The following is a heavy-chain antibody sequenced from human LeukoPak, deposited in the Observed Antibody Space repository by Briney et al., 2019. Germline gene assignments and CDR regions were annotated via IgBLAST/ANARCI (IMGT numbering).Heavy chain of an antibody. V-gene: IGHV3-23*01. D-gene: IGHD6-19*01. CDR2: ISGSGGST. CDR1: GFTFSSYA. Sequence: GGSLRLSCAASGFTFSSYAMSWVRQAPGKGLEWVSAISGSGGSTYYADSVKGRFTISRDNAKNSLYLQMNSLRAEDTALYYCAKDIAGIAVAGFDYWGQGTLVTVSS. J-gene: IGHJ4*02. CDR3: AKDIAGIAVAGFDY.